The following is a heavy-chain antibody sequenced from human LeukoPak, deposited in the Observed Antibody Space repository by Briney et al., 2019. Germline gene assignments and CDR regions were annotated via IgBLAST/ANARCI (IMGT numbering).Heavy chain of an antibody. CDR1: GGSFSSGTYS. D-gene: IGHD5-12*01. J-gene: IGHJ6*02. Sequence: PSETLSLTCAVSGGSFSSGTYSWSWIRQPPGKGLEWIGSIYYTGSTDYNPSLKSRVTISVDRSKNQFSLKLSSVTAADTAVYYCARDPGVGVATIKNYYYGMDVWGQGTTVTVSS. V-gene: IGHV4-30-2*01. CDR2: IYYTGST. CDR3: ARDPGVGVATIKNYYYGMDV.